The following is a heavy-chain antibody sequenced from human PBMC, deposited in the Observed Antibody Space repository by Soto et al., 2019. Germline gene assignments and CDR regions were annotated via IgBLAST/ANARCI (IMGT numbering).Heavy chain of an antibody. CDR3: ARGGRQWLVRGPFDI. CDR2: IIPIFGTA. CDR1: GGTFSSYA. J-gene: IGHJ3*02. D-gene: IGHD6-19*01. Sequence: ASVKVSCKASGGTFSSYAISWVRQAPGQGLEWMGGIIPIFGTANYAQKFQGRVTITADESTSTAYMELSSLRSEDTAVYYCARGGRQWLVRGPFDIWGQGTMVTVSS. V-gene: IGHV1-69*13.